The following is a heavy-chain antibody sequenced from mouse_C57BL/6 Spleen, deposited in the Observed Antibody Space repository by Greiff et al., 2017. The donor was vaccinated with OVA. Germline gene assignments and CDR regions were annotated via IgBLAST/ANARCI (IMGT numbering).Heavy chain of an antibody. Sequence: EVKLMESGPGLVKPSQSLSLTCSVTGYSITSGYYWNWIRQFPGNKLEWMGYISYDGSNNYNPSLKNRISITRDTSKNQFFLKLNSVTTEDTATYYCARDKDEVVAKGYFDVWGTGTTVTVSS. CDR1: GYSITSGYY. CDR3: ARDKDEVVAKGYFDV. V-gene: IGHV3-6*01. J-gene: IGHJ1*03. D-gene: IGHD1-1*01. CDR2: ISYDGSN.